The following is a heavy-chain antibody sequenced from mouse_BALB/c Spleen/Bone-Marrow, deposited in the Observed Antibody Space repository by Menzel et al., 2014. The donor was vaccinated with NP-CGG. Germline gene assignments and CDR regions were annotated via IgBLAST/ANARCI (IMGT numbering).Heavy chain of an antibody. J-gene: IGHJ2*01. D-gene: IGHD1-1*01. Sequence: EVKLMESGGGLVKPGGSLKLSCAASGFAFSSYDMSWVRQTPEKRLEWVAYISSSGGSTYYPDTVKGRFTISRDNAKNTPYLQMSSLKSEDTAMYYCAREVLRDYFDYWGQGTTLTVSS. CDR2: ISSSGGST. V-gene: IGHV5-12-1*01. CDR1: GFAFSSYD. CDR3: AREVLRDYFDY.